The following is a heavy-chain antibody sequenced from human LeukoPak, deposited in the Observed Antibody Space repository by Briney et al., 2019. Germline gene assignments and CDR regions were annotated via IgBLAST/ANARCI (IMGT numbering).Heavy chain of an antibody. CDR2: INPNSGGT. V-gene: IGHV1-2*02. CDR3: ARGYPLSTTAAGTYFQH. CDR1: GYTFTGYY. J-gene: IGHJ1*01. Sequence: ASVKVSCKASGYTFTGYYMHWVRQAPGQGLEWMGWINPNSGGTSYLQSFQGRVTMTRDTSISTAYMELSRLRSDDTAVYYCARGYPLSTTAAGTYFQHWGQGTLVTVSS. D-gene: IGHD6-13*01.